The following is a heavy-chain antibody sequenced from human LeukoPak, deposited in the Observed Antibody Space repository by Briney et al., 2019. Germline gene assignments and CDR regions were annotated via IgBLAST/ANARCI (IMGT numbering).Heavy chain of an antibody. Sequence: GRSLRLSCAASGFTFSDYGMHWVRQAPGKGLEWVALISYDGGNKFYADSVRDRFTISRDNSKNTLFLQMNSLRIEDTAVYYCAKVFEVRGARRPKDYWGQGALVIVSS. D-gene: IGHD3-10*01. CDR3: AKVFEVRGARRPKDY. V-gene: IGHV3-30*18. CDR2: ISYDGGNK. CDR1: GFTFSDYG. J-gene: IGHJ4*02.